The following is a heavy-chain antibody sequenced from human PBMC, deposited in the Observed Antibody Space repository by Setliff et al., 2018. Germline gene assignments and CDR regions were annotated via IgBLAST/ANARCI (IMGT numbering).Heavy chain of an antibody. CDR2: FYHSGSM. D-gene: IGHD3-10*01. J-gene: IGHJ6*03. CDR1: GGSVSSSSYY. V-gene: IGHV4-61*01. Sequence: SETLSLTCTVSGGSVSSSSYYWSWIRQPPGKGLEWIGYFYHSGSMNYGPSLKGRVTMSVDTSNNQLSLKLTSVSAADTAVYYCARAYYYASGNSHNYYMDVWGKGTAVTVSS. CDR3: ARAYYYASGNSHNYYMDV.